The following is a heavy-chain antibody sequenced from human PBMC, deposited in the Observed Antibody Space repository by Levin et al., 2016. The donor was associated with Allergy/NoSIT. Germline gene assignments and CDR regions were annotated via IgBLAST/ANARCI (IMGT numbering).Heavy chain of an antibody. V-gene: IGHV1-69*02. CDR3: ARGQGGSYYNYYYYGMDV. D-gene: IGHD1-26*01. CDR2: IIPILGIA. J-gene: IGHJ6*02. Sequence: SVKVSCKASGGTFSSYTISWVRQAPGQGLEWMGRIIPILGIANYAQKFQGRVTITADKSTSTAYMELSSLRSEDTAVYYCARGQGGSYYNYYYYGMDVWGQGTTVTVSS. CDR1: GGTFSSYT.